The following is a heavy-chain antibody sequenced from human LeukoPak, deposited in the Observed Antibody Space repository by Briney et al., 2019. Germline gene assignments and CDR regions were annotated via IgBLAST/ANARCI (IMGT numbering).Heavy chain of an antibody. V-gene: IGHV3-7*03. CDR3: ARDQYDTWSRRGNFDS. D-gene: IGHD3/OR15-3a*01. J-gene: IGHJ4*02. Sequence: SGGSLRLSCAASGFTFSSYWMSWVRQAPGKGLEWVANIKQDGSEKNYVDSVKGRFTISRDNTKNSLYLQMNSLRAEDTAVFYCARDQYDTWSRRGNFDSWGQETLVIVSS. CDR2: IKQDGSEK. CDR1: GFTFSSYW.